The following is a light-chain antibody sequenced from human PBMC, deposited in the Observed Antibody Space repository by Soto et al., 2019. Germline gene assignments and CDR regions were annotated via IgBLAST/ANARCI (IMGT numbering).Light chain of an antibody. Sequence: IQMTQSPSSLSASVGGTVPIACRASQDIGNDLGWYQQKPGKAPKILIYDTYTLQSGVPSRFSGSRSGTDCTLTISSLQPEDIATYYCLQDNMYPLTFGGGTKVDIK. J-gene: IGKJ4*01. CDR3: LQDNMYPLT. CDR2: DTY. V-gene: IGKV1-6*01. CDR1: QDIGND.